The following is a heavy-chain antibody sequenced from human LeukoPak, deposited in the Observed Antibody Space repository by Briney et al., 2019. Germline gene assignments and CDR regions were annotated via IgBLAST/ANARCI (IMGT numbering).Heavy chain of an antibody. Sequence: ASVKVSCKASGGTSSSYAISWVRQAPGQGLEWMGWMNPNSGNTGYAQKFQGRVTMTRETSRNTAYMELSSLRSEDTAVYFCALSLAYYDRSAYYPFDYWGQGTLVTVSS. CDR2: MNPNSGNT. CDR1: GGTSSSYA. J-gene: IGHJ4*02. D-gene: IGHD3-22*01. CDR3: ALSLAYYDRSAYYPFDY. V-gene: IGHV1-8*02.